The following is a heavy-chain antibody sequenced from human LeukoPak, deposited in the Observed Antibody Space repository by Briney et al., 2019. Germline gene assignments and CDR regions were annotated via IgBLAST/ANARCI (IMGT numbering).Heavy chain of an antibody. CDR3: ARAAQGYGSGSYLPGY. CDR1: GYTFTSYG. V-gene: IGHV1-69*04. Sequence: ASVKVSCKASGYTFTSYGISWVRQAPGQGLEWMGRIIPILGIANYAQKFQGRVTITADKSTSTAYMELSSLRSEDTAVYYCARAAQGYGSGSYLPGYWGQGTLVTVSS. J-gene: IGHJ4*02. CDR2: IIPILGIA. D-gene: IGHD3-10*01.